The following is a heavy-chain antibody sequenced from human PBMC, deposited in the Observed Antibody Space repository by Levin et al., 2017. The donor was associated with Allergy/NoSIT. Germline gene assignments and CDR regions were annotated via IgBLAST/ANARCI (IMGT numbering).Heavy chain of an antibody. CDR1: GVSISGSSHY. CDR2: IVYSGAT. V-gene: IGHV4-39*01. J-gene: IGHJ4*02. D-gene: IGHD5-12*01. Sequence: SETLSLTCTVSGVSISGSSHYWGWIRQTPRRGLEWIGSIVYSGATYYNPSLKSRVTISVDTSKNQFSLTLRSVTAADTTVYYGARVGPGGYDRLANFWGQGTRDTVSS. CDR3: ARVGPGGYDRLANF.